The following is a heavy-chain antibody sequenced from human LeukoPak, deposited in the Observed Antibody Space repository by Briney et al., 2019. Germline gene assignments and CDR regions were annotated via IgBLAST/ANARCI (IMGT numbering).Heavy chain of an antibody. Sequence: PGGSLRLSCAASGFTFSSYGMHWVRQAPGKGLEWVAFIRYDGSNKYYADSVKGRFTISRDNSKNTLYLQMNSLRAEDTAVYYCARLVLPPRRFDPWGQGTLVTVSS. CDR2: IRYDGSNK. CDR3: ARLVLPPRRFDP. D-gene: IGHD2-21*01. J-gene: IGHJ5*02. V-gene: IGHV3-30*02. CDR1: GFTFSSYG.